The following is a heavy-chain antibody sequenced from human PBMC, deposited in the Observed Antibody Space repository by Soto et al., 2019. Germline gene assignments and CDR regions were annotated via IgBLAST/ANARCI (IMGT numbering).Heavy chain of an antibody. CDR2: IDWDDDK. CDR1: GFSLSTSGMR. D-gene: IGHD3-22*01. Sequence: SGPTLVNPTQTLTLTCTFSGFSLSTSGMRVSWIRQPPGKALEWLARIDWDDDKFYSTSLKTRLTISKDTSKNQVVLTMTNMDPVDTATYYCARAGDTYYYDSSGYYDYWGQGTLVTVSS. J-gene: IGHJ4*02. V-gene: IGHV2-70*04. CDR3: ARAGDTYYYDSSGYYDY.